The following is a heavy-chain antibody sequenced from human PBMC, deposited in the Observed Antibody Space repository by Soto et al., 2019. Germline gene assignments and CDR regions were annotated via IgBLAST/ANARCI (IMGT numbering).Heavy chain of an antibody. D-gene: IGHD1-26*01. CDR1: GFTFSSYW. CDR3: ARGTSFRFSKGAFDI. V-gene: IGHV3-7*01. J-gene: IGHJ3*02. Sequence: GGSLRLSCAASGFTFSSYWMSWVRQAPGKGLEWVANIKQDGSEKYYVDCVKSRFTISRDNAKNSLYLQMNSLRAEDTAVYYCARGTSFRFSKGAFDIWGQGTMVTVSS. CDR2: IKQDGSEK.